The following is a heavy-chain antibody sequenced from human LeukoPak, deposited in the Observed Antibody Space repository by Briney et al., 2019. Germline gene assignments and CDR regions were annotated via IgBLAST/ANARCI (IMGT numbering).Heavy chain of an antibody. J-gene: IGHJ4*02. D-gene: IGHD4-17*01. Sequence: SETLSLTCTVSGGSISISSYYWGWIRQPPGKGLEWIGSGYYSGNTCYNPSLESRVTISVDTSKNHFSLKLSSVTAADTAVYYCARLRDYGYYFDYWGQGTLVTVSS. V-gene: IGHV4-39*02. CDR1: GGSISISSYY. CDR2: GYYSGNT. CDR3: ARLRDYGYYFDY.